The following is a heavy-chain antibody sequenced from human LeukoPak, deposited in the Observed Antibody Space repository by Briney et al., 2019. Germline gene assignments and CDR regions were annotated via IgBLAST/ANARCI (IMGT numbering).Heavy chain of an antibody. D-gene: IGHD1-1*01. CDR3: ARDSPGYLAYDS. CDR1: GGLTFSSYA. CDR2: IKEDGSAT. V-gene: IGHV3-7*04. Sequence: TGGSLILSCVDSGGLTFSSYAMTWVRQAPGKGPEWVANIKEDGSATYYVDSVKGRFTISRDNAKKSLYLQMNSLRAEDTAVYYCARDSPGYLAYDSWGQGTLVTVSS. J-gene: IGHJ4*02.